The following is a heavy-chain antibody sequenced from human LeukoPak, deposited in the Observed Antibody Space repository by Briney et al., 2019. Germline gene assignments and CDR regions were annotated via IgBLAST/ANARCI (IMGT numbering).Heavy chain of an antibody. D-gene: IGHD5-24*01. CDR1: GYSFIAYY. CDR3: ARDGYRNELDH. CDR2: INPKTGDT. V-gene: IGHV1-2*02. Sequence: ASVKVSCKTSGYSFIAYYIHWVRQAPGQGLEWMGWINPKTGDTRYAQKLRGRVTMTGDTSVSTVYMDLSGLRSDDTAVYFCARDGYRNELDHWGRGTRVTVSS. J-gene: IGHJ4*02.